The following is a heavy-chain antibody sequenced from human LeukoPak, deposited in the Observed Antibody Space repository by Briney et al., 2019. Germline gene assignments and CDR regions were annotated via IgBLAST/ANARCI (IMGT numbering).Heavy chain of an antibody. CDR2: INPGGDNT. J-gene: IGHJ4*02. CDR3: ARGSGWYYFDY. D-gene: IGHD6-19*01. CDR1: GYTFTNYY. Sequence: ASVKVSCKASGYTFTNYYIHWVRQAPGQGLEWMGLINPGGDNTDYAQNFQGRVTMTRDTSTSTVYMGLSSLRSEDTAVYYCARGSGWYYFDYWGQGTLVTVSS. V-gene: IGHV1-46*01.